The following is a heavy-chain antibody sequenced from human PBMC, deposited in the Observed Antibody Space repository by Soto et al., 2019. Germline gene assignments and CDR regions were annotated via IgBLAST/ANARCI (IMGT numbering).Heavy chain of an antibody. CDR2: ISAYNGNT. Sequence: GASVKVSCKASGYTFTSYGISWVRQAPGQGLEWMGWISAYNGNTNYAQKLQGRVTMTTDTSTSTAYMELRSLRSDDTAVYYCATTPPPKPTTVTTQYYYYYYMDVWGKGTTVTVSS. CDR1: GYTFTSYG. J-gene: IGHJ6*03. V-gene: IGHV1-18*01. D-gene: IGHD4-17*01. CDR3: ATTPPPKPTTVTTQYYYYYYMDV.